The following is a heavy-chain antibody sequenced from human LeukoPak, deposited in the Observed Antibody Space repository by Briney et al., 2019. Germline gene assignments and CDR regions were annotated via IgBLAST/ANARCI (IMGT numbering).Heavy chain of an antibody. CDR2: IYYSGST. CDR1: GGSISSGGYY. CDR3: ARETTANAFDI. V-gene: IGHV4-31*03. D-gene: IGHD4-11*01. J-gene: IGHJ3*02. Sequence: SQTLSLTCTVSGGSISSGGYYWSWIRQHPGKGLEWIGYIYYSGSTYYNPSLKSRVTISVDTSKNQFSLKLSSVTAADTAVHYCARETTANAFDIWGQGTMVTVSS.